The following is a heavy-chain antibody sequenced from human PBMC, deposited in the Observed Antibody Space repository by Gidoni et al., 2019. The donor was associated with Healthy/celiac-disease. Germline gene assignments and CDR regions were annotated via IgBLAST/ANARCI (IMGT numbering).Heavy chain of an antibody. CDR3: ASALEYSSSSDAFDI. V-gene: IGHV5-10-1*03. D-gene: IGHD6-6*01. CDR2: IDPSDSYT. CDR1: GYSFTSYW. Sequence: EVQLVQSGAEVKKPGESLRISCKGSGYSFTSYWISWVRQMPGKGLEWMGRIDPSDSYTNYSPSFQGHVTISADKSISTAYLQWSSLKASDTAMYYCASALEYSSSSDAFDIWGQGTMVTVSS. J-gene: IGHJ3*02.